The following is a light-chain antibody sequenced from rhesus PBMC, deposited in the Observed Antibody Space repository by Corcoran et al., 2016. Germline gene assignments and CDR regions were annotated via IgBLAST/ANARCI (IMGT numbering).Light chain of an antibody. CDR2: KAS. CDR1: QNVHSY. V-gene: IGKV1-74*01. Sequence: DIQMTQSPSSLSASVGDRVTITCRASQNVHSYLNWYQQKPGKAPNLQIYKASTLQSGVPSRFSGSGSGTDYTFTISSLQPEDVATYYCQHGYGTPFTFGPGTKLDIK. CDR3: QHGYGTPFT. J-gene: IGKJ3*01.